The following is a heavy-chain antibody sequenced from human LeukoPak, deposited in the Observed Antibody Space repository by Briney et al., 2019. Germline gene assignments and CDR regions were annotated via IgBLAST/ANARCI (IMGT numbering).Heavy chain of an antibody. Sequence: HPGRSLRLSCTTSGFSFGDYAMSWVRQAPGKGLEWVGFIRSKTYRGTAEYAASVKGRFTISRDDSKSIAYLQANSLKTDATAVYYSTSVYDTSAYYHSGVDYWGQGTLVTVSS. J-gene: IGHJ4*02. CDR3: TSVYDTSAYYHSGVDY. CDR2: IRSKTYRGTA. V-gene: IGHV3-49*04. CDR1: GFSFGDYA. D-gene: IGHD3-22*01.